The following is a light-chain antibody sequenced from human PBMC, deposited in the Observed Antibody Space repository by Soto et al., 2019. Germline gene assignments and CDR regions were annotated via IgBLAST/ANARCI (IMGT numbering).Light chain of an antibody. V-gene: IGLV2-11*01. CDR1: SSDFGGYNY. CDR3: CAYAGSNTGV. CDR2: DVS. Sequence: QSALTQSRSVSGSPGQSVTISCTGTSSDFGGYNYVSWYQQHPGKAPKVMIYDVSKRPSGVPDRFSGSKSGNTASLTISGLQAEDEADYYCCAYAGSNTGVFGGGTKLTVL. J-gene: IGLJ2*01.